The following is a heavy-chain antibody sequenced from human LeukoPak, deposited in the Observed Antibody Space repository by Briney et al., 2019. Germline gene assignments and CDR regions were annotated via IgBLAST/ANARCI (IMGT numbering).Heavy chain of an antibody. V-gene: IGHV4-59*01. CDR3: AREIITLVRGVIIFYGMDV. Sequence: SETLSLTCTVSGGSISSYYWSWIRQPPGKGLEGIGHIYYSGSTNYNPSLKSRVTISVDTSKSQFSLKLSSVTAADTAVYYCAREIITLVRGVIIFYGMDVWGQGTTVTVSS. J-gene: IGHJ6*02. CDR2: IYYSGST. CDR1: GGSISSYY. D-gene: IGHD3-10*01.